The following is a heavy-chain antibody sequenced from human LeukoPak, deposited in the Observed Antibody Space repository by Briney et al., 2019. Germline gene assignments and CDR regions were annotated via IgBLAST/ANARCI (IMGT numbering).Heavy chain of an antibody. Sequence: PSETLSLTCAVYGGSFSGYYWSWIRQPPGKGLEWIGEINHSGSTNYNLSLKSRVTISVDTSKNQFSLKLSSVTAADTAVYYCSRMGIAVARTFIYWCQGILVTDYS. J-gene: IGHJ4*02. CDR2: INHSGST. D-gene: IGHD6-19*01. V-gene: IGHV4-34*01. CDR1: GGSFSGYY. CDR3: SRMGIAVARTFIY.